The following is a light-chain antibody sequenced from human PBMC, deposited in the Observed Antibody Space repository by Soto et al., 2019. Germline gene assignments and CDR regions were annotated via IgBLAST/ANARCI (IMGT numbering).Light chain of an antibody. CDR2: AAS. Sequence: DIQMTQSPSSVSASVGDRVTITCRAGRDIGSWLAWYQQVPGKAPKLLIYAASTLQRGVPSRFSGSGSGTEVTLTINSLQPEDFASYYCQQANSFPITFGPGTKVDL. V-gene: IGKV1-12*01. CDR1: RDIGSW. CDR3: QQANSFPIT. J-gene: IGKJ3*01.